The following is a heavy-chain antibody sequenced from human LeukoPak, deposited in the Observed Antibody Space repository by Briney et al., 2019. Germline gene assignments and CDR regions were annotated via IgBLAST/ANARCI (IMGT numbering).Heavy chain of an antibody. CDR2: ISYDGSNK. CDR3: ARDYDFWSGYYFSGGYGMDV. CDR1: GFTFSSYA. J-gene: IGHJ6*02. D-gene: IGHD3-3*01. V-gene: IGHV3-30-3*01. Sequence: GGSLRLSCAASGFTFSSYAMSWVRQAPGKGLEWVAVISYDGSNKYYADSVKGRFTISRDNSKNTLYLQMNSLRAEDTAVYYCARDYDFWSGYYFSGGYGMDVWGQGTTVTVSS.